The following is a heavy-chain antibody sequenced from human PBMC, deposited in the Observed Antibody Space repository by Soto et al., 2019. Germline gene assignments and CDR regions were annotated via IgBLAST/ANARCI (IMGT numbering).Heavy chain of an antibody. Sequence: ASVKVSCKASGYTFTSYAMHWVRQAPGQRLEWMGWINAGNGNTKYSQKFQGRVTITRDTSASTAYMELSSLRSEDTAVYYCARDSIVVVPAAPDYYYYYGMDVWGQGTTVTVSS. J-gene: IGHJ6*02. D-gene: IGHD2-2*01. CDR3: ARDSIVVVPAAPDYYYYYGMDV. CDR1: GYTFTSYA. CDR2: INAGNGNT. V-gene: IGHV1-3*01.